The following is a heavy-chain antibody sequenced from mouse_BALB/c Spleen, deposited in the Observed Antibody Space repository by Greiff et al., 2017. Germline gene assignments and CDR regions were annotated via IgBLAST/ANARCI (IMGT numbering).Heavy chain of an antibody. CDR3: ARDRGHYYAMDY. CDR1: GFTFSSYA. V-gene: IGHV5-9-4*01. Sequence: DVKLVESGGGLVKPGGSLKLSCAASGFTFSSYAMSWVRQSPEKRLEWVAEISSGGSYTYYPDTVTGRFTISRDNAKNTLYLEMSSLRSEDTAMYYCARDRGHYYAMDYWGQGTSVTVSS. J-gene: IGHJ4*01. CDR2: ISSGGSYT.